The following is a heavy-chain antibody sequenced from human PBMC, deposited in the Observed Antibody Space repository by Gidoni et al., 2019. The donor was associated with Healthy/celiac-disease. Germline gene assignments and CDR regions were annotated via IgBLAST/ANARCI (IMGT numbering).Heavy chain of an antibody. CDR3: IAVKPNSGSYRD. CDR2: IRSKANSYAT. V-gene: IGHV3-73*02. D-gene: IGHD1-26*01. J-gene: IGHJ4*02. CDR1: GFTCRGSA. Sequence: EVQLVESGGGLVHPGGSLKLSCAASGFTCRGSAMHWVRQASGKGLEWVGRIRSKANSYATAYAASVKGRFTISRDDSKNTAYLQMNSLKTEDTAVYYCIAVKPNSGSYRDWGQGTLVTVSS.